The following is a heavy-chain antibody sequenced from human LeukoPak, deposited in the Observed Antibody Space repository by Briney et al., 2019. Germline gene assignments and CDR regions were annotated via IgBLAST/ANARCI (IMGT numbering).Heavy chain of an antibody. J-gene: IGHJ3*01. D-gene: IGHD4-23*01. Sequence: GGSLRLSCAASGFTFSTSALSRVRQAPGKDLEWVSGLGGDGHTLYTDSVKGRFTISRDNSKNTLYLQMNSLRAEDTALYYCAKDIWRWTFDFWGPGTMVIVSS. V-gene: IGHV3-23*01. CDR1: GFTFSTSA. CDR3: AKDIWRWTFDF. CDR2: LGGDGHT.